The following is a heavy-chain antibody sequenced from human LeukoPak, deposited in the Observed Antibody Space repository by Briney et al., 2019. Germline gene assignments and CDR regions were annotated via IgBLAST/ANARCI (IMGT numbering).Heavy chain of an antibody. CDR2: IYYSGST. D-gene: IGHD3-10*01. CDR1: GGSISSSSYY. CDR3: ARGPRGYFDY. V-gene: IGHV4-39*07. Sequence: SETLSLTCPVSGGSISSSSYYWGWIRQPPGKGLEWIGSIYYSGSTYYNPSLKSRVTISVDTSKNQFSLKLSSVTAADTAVYYCARGPRGYFDYWGQGTLVTVSS. J-gene: IGHJ4*02.